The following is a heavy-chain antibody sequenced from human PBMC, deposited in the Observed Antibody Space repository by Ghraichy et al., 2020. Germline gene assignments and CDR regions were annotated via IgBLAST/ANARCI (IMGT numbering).Heavy chain of an antibody. V-gene: IGHV3-15*07. CDR3: ATEVITTSGVGDDY. J-gene: IGHJ4*02. D-gene: IGHD3-3*01. Sequence: GGSLRLSCAASGLTLSNVWMNWVRQAPGKGLEWVGRIRSITGGGTTDYAVPVKGRFTISRDDSKNVLYMQMNSLKTEDTAVYFCATEVITTSGVGDDYWGQGTLVSVSS. CDR1: GLTLSNVW. CDR2: IRSITGGGTT.